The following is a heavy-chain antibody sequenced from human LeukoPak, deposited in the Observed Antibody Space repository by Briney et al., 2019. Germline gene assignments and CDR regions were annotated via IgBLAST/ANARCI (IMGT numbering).Heavy chain of an antibody. J-gene: IGHJ6*03. CDR2: IYYSGST. CDR3: ARLEERYYYMDV. D-gene: IGHD1-1*01. V-gene: IGHV4-59*01. Sequence: SETLSLTCTVSGGSISSYYWSWIRQPPGKGLEWIGYIYYSGSTNYNPSLKSRVTISVDTSKNQFSLKLSSVTAADTAVYYCARLEERYYYMDVWGKGTTVTVSS. CDR1: GGSISSYY.